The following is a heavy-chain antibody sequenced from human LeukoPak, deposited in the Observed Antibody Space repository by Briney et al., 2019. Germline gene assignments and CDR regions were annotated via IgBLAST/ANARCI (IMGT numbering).Heavy chain of an antibody. CDR2: IKSKIDGGTT. CDR3: TTEDLKR. Sequence: GGSLRLSCAASGFTFDDYGMSWVRQAPGEGLEWVGRIKSKIDGGTTDYAAPVKGRFTISRDDSKDMVYVQMNSLKIEDTAVYYCTTEDLKRWGQGTLVSVSS. J-gene: IGHJ4*02. CDR1: GFTFDDYG. V-gene: IGHV3-15*01.